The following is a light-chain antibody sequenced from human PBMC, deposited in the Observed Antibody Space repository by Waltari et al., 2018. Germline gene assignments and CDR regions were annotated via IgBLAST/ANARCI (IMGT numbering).Light chain of an antibody. J-gene: IGLJ2*01. V-gene: IGLV4-69*01. CDR1: SGHSSYA. CDR3: QAWGTGILV. CDR2: VNSNGSH. Sequence: HLVLTQSPSVSASLGDSVNLTYTLSSGHSSYAIAWHQQQPEKGPRFLMKVNSNGSHNKGDGVPDRFSGSSSGTERYLTISSLQSDDEAVYYCQAWGTGILVFGGGTKLTVL.